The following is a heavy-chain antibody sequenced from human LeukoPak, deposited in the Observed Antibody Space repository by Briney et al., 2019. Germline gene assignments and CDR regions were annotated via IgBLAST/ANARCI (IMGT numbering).Heavy chain of an antibody. CDR3: AREVDTAMGIDAFDI. CDR2: INSDGSST. Sequence: GGSLRLSCAASGFTFSSYWMHWVRQAPGKGLVWVSRINSDGSSTSYADSVKGRFTISRDNAKNTLYLQMNSLRAEDTAVYYCAREVDTAMGIDAFDIWGQGTMVTVSS. J-gene: IGHJ3*02. V-gene: IGHV3-74*01. D-gene: IGHD5-18*01. CDR1: GFTFSSYW.